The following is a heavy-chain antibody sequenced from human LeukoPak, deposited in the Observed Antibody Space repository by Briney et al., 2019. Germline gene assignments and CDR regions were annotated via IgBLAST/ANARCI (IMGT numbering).Heavy chain of an antibody. V-gene: IGHV4-59*01. D-gene: IGHD3-10*01. Sequence: PLETLSLTCTVSGGSISSYYWTWIRQPPGKGLEWIGYIYHRGSANYNPSLKSRVTISVDTSKNQFSLTLSSVTAADAAVYYCARAGDYYVSGSYLGYWGQGTLVTVSS. CDR2: IYHRGSA. CDR3: ARAGDYYVSGSYLGY. CDR1: GGSISSYY. J-gene: IGHJ4*02.